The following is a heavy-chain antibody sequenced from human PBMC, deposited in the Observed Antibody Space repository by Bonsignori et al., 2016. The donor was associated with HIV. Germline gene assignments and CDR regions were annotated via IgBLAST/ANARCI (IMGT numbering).Heavy chain of an antibody. D-gene: IGHD2-15*01. CDR3: AKDSDASGGGALLDY. CDR2: ISYNGGLI. V-gene: IGHV3-9*01. J-gene: IGHJ4*02. Sequence: PGKGLEWVSGISYNGGLIEYADSVEGRFTISRDNAKNSLFLQMDSLGPQDAALYYCAKDSDASGGGALLDYWGQGTLVTVSS.